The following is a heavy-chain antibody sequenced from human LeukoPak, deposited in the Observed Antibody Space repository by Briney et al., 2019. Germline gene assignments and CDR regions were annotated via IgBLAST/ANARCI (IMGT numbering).Heavy chain of an antibody. Sequence: ASVKVSCKASGGTFSSYAISWVRQAPGQGLEWMGGIIPIFGTANYAQKLQGRVTMTTDTSTSTAYMELRSLRSDGTAVYYCARDLPYIVVVVAATDRAHYYGMGVWGQGTTVTVSS. CDR2: IIPIFGTA. CDR1: GGTFSSYA. D-gene: IGHD2-15*01. J-gene: IGHJ6*02. V-gene: IGHV1-69*05. CDR3: ARDLPYIVVVVAATDRAHYYGMGV.